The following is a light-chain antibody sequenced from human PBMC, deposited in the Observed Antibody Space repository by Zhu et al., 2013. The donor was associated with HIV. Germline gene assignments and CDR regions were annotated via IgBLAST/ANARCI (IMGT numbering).Light chain of an antibody. CDR1: QSVLYSSNNNNY. J-gene: IGKJ2*01. CDR3: LVSIIRTPRT. V-gene: IGKV4-1*01. Sequence: DIVMTQSPDSLAVSLGERATINCKSSQSVLYSSNNNNYLAWYQQKPGQPPKLLIYWASNRESGVPDRFSGSGSGTDFTLTISSLQAEDVAVYYCLVSIIRTPRTFGQG. CDR2: WAS.